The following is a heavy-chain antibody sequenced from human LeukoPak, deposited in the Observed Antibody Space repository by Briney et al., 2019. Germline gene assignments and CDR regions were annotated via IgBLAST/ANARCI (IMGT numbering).Heavy chain of an antibody. D-gene: IGHD3-3*01. J-gene: IGHJ6*02. V-gene: IGHV3-23*01. CDR1: GFTLSNHG. CDR3: ARDPNYDFWSNVYYYYGMDV. Sequence: GGSLRLSCAASGFTLSNHGMNWVRQAPGKGLEWVSAISGSGGSTYYADSVKGRFTISRDNSKNTPYLQMNSLRAEDTAVYYCARDPNYDFWSNVYYYYGMDVWGQGTTVTVSS. CDR2: ISGSGGST.